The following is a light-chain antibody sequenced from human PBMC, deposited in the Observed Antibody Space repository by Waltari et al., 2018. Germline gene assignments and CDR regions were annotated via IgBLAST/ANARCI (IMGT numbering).Light chain of an antibody. J-gene: IGKJ4*01. Sequence: DIVMTQSPDSLAVSLGERATINCKSSQSVLYSSNNKNYLAWYQQKPGQPPKLRIYWASTRASGIPDRFSGSGSGTDFTLTINSLQAEDVAVYYCQQYYSTPLTFGGGTKVEIK. CDR3: QQYYSTPLT. CDR2: WAS. CDR1: QSVLYSSNNKNY. V-gene: IGKV4-1*01.